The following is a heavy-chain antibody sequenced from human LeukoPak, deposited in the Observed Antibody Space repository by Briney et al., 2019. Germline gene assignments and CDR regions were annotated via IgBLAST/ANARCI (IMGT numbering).Heavy chain of an antibody. CDR3: AKDLAITMVRGVTVNIFDY. CDR2: ISGSGGSK. V-gene: IGHV3-23*01. Sequence: GGSLRLSCAASGFTFSSYAMSWVRQAPGKGLEWVSAISGSGGSKYYADSVKGRFAISRDNSKNTLYLQMNSLRAEDTAVYYCAKDLAITMVRGVTVNIFDYWGQGTLVTVSS. J-gene: IGHJ4*02. D-gene: IGHD3-10*01. CDR1: GFTFSSYA.